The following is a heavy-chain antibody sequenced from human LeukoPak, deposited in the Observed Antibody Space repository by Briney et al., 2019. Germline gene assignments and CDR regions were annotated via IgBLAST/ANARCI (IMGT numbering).Heavy chain of an antibody. CDR2: ISPSSIYI. CDR3: ARENHDNYLPTDY. Sequence: ETLSLTCTVSGGSISSSSYYWGWIRQPPGKGLEWVSSISPSSIYIYYADSVKGRFTISRDNAKNSLFLQMNSLRAEDTAVYYCARENHDNYLPTDYWGRGSLVTVSS. V-gene: IGHV3-21*01. CDR1: GGSISSSS. D-gene: IGHD1-14*01. J-gene: IGHJ4*02.